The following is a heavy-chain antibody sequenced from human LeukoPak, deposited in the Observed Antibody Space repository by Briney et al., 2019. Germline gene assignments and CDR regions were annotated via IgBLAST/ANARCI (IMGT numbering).Heavy chain of an antibody. CDR3: ASGRGYSSAAFDY. CDR1: GFTFSSYA. Sequence: PGGSLRLSCAASGFTFSSYAMSWVRQAPGKGLEWVSAISGSGGSTDYADSVKGRFTISRDNSKNTLYLQMNSLRAEDTAVCYCASGRGYSSAAFDYWGQGTLVTVSS. V-gene: IGHV3-23*01. D-gene: IGHD6-19*01. J-gene: IGHJ4*02. CDR2: ISGSGGST.